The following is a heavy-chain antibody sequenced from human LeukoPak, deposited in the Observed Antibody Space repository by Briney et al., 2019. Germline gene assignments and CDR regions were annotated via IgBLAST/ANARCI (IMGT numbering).Heavy chain of an antibody. CDR1: GFIFSNYA. CDR3: ARDGVLMNRKFYFDS. V-gene: IGHV3-23*01. CDR2: ISGNGAGT. Sequence: GGSLRPSCAASGFIFSNYAMTWVRQAPGKGLEWVSTISGNGAGTYFADSVKGRFTISRDNSNNTLYLQMDSLRAEDTAVYFCARDGVLMNRKFYFDSWGQGTLVTVFS. J-gene: IGHJ4*02. D-gene: IGHD3-10*01.